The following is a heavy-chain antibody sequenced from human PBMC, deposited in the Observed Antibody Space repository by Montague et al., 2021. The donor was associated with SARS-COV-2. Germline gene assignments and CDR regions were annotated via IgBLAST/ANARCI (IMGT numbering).Heavy chain of an antibody. D-gene: IGHD4-23*01. CDR3: AKNGGAHGLDV. V-gene: IGHV3-7*01. Sequence: SLRLSCAASGFTYRGSWMSWVRQAPGKGLEWVANIKPDESEKNYVDSVKGRFSISRDNAKNSLYLQMDNLRAEDAAIYYCAKNGGAHGLDVWGQGTSVSVSS. CDR1: GFTYRGSW. J-gene: IGHJ6*02. CDR2: IKPDESEK.